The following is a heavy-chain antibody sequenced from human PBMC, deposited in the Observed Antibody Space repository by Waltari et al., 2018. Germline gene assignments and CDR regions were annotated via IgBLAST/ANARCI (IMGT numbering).Heavy chain of an antibody. D-gene: IGHD6-25*01. Sequence: EVQLVESGGGLVQPGGSLRLSCAASGFTFSSYEMNWVRQAPGKGLEWVSYSSSSGSTISYADSVKGRFTISRDNAKNSLYLQMNSLRAEDTAVYYCARLPQRSGWYFDLWGRGTLVTVSS. CDR3: ARLPQRSGWYFDL. V-gene: IGHV3-48*03. J-gene: IGHJ2*01. CDR2: SSSSGSTI. CDR1: GFTFSSYE.